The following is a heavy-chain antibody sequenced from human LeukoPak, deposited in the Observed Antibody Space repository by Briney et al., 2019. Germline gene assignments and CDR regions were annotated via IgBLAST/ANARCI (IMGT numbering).Heavy chain of an antibody. V-gene: IGHV4-38-2*01. Sequence: PSETLSLTCAVSGYSISSGYYWGWIRPPPGKGLEWIGSIYHSGSTYYNPSLKSRVTISVDTSKNQFSRKQSSWTAADTAVYYCARVCESLTGYEDWFDPWGQGNLVTVSS. D-gene: IGHD3-9*01. CDR3: ARVCESLTGYEDWFDP. CDR2: IYHSGST. CDR1: GYSISSGYY. J-gene: IGHJ5*02.